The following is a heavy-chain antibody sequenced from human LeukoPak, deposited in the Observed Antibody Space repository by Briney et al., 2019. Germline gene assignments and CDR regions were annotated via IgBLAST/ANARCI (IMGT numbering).Heavy chain of an antibody. CDR2: IYTSGNT. Sequence: SQTLSLTCTVSGDSISSGSYYWSWIRQPAGKGLEWIGRIYTSGNTDYNPSLKSRVTISVDTSKNQFSLKLSSVTAADTAVYYCARDYYGSGSYVFDYWGQGTLVTVSS. V-gene: IGHV4-61*02. D-gene: IGHD3-10*01. CDR1: GDSISSGSYY. CDR3: ARDYYGSGSYVFDY. J-gene: IGHJ4*02.